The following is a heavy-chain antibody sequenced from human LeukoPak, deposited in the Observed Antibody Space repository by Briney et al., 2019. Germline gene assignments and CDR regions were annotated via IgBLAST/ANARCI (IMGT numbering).Heavy chain of an antibody. D-gene: IGHD7-27*01. CDR3: ARGFGWGSAPYWYFDL. V-gene: IGHV4-59*01. Sequence: SETLSLTCTVSGGSISSYYWSWIRQPPGKGLEWIGYIYYSGSTNYNPSLKSRVTISVDTSKNQFSLKLSSVTAADTAVYYCARGFGWGSAPYWYFDLWGRGTLVTVSS. CDR1: GGSISSYY. CDR2: IYYSGST. J-gene: IGHJ2*01.